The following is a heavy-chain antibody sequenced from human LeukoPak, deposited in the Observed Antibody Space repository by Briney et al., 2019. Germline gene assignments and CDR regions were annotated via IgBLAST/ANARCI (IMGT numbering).Heavy chain of an antibody. Sequence: SETLSLTCAVYGESFSGYYWSWIRQPPGKGLEWIGEINHSGSTNYNPSLKSRVTISVDTSKNQFSLKLSSVTAADTALYYCASLGYCGGDCSTNWFDPWGQGTLVTASS. CDR2: INHSGST. J-gene: IGHJ5*02. CDR3: ASLGYCGGDCSTNWFDP. D-gene: IGHD2-21*02. V-gene: IGHV4-34*01. CDR1: GESFSGYY.